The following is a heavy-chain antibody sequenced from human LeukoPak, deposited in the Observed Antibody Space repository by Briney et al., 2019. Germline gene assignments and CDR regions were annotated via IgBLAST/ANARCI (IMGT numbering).Heavy chain of an antibody. Sequence: GASVKVSCKVSGYTLTELSMHWVRQAPGKGLEWMGGFDPEDGETIYAQKFQGRVTMTEDTSTDTAYMELSSLRSEDTAVYYCATSIYDSSGYYFTPDRPTSWGQGTLVTVSS. CDR3: ATSIYDSSGYYFTPDRPTS. D-gene: IGHD3-22*01. CDR1: GYTLTELS. J-gene: IGHJ5*02. CDR2: FDPEDGET. V-gene: IGHV1-24*01.